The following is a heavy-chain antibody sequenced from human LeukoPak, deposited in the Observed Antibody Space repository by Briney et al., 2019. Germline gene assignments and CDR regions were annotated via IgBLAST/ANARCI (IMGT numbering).Heavy chain of an antibody. Sequence: GGSLRLSCAPSGFTVSSNSISWVAHAPEKRLEWVSVIYDGGSKYQTVSVKGRFSISRDNSKNTVYLQMSSLRAEDTAVYYCARALKYDSDSANEYYEYFQHWGQGALVTVSS. J-gene: IGHJ1*01. CDR3: ARALKYDSDSANEYYEYFQH. CDR2: IYDGGSK. D-gene: IGHD3-22*01. CDR1: GFTVSSNS. V-gene: IGHV3-66*01.